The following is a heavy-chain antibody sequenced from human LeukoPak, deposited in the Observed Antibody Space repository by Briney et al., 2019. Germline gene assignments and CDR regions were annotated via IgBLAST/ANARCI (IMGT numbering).Heavy chain of an antibody. V-gene: IGHV3-23*01. Sequence: GGSVRLSCVASGFTFSSYAMSWVRQAPGKGLEWVSGISSSGGSTYYADSVKGRFTISRDSSKNTLYLQVNSLRADDTAVYYCAKATEYSWKDGSGREFDYWGQGTPVTVSS. CDR3: AKATEYSWKDGSGREFDY. CDR2: ISSSGGST. CDR1: GFTFSSYA. J-gene: IGHJ4*02. D-gene: IGHD1-1*01.